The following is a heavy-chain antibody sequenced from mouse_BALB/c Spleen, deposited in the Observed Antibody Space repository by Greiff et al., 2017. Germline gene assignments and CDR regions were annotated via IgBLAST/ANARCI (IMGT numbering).Heavy chain of an antibody. CDR1: GYTFTSYV. CDR3: ARSGIYYDYDRGFAY. V-gene: IGHV1-14*01. Sequence: VQLKQSGPELVKPGASVKMSCKASGYTFTSYVMHWVKQKPGQGLEWIGYINPYNDGTKYNEKFKGKATLTSDKSSSTAYMELSSLTSEDSAVYYCARSGIYYDYDRGFAYWGQGTLVTVSA. CDR2: INPYNDGT. D-gene: IGHD2-4*01. J-gene: IGHJ3*01.